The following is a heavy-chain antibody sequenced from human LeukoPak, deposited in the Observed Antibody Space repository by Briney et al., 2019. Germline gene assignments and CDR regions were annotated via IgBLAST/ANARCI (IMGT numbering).Heavy chain of an antibody. CDR1: GGSISSSSYY. CDR3: ARHKSRYCSGGSCYSGMYNWFDP. D-gene: IGHD2-15*01. V-gene: IGHV4-39*01. J-gene: IGHJ5*02. CDR2: IYYSGST. Sequence: SEALSLTCTVSGGSISSSSYYWGWIRQPPGKGLEWIGSIYYSGSTYYNPSLKSRVTISVDTSNTHFSLKLSSVTAADTAVYYCARHKSRYCSGGSCYSGMYNWFDPWGQGTLVTVSS.